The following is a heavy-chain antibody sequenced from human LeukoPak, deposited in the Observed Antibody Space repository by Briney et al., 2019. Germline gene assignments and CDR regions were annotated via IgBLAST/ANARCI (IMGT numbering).Heavy chain of an antibody. CDR2: IGSSGSTK. CDR3: ARDWTYCFDY. V-gene: IGHV3-48*02. Sequence: PGGSLRLSSAASGFTFSGYTMNWVRQAPGKGLEWVSHIGSSGSTKYYADSVKGRFTISRDNAKNSLYLQMDSLRDEDTAVYYCARDWTYCFDYWGQGTLVTVSS. CDR1: GFTFSGYT. D-gene: IGHD1-1*01. J-gene: IGHJ4*02.